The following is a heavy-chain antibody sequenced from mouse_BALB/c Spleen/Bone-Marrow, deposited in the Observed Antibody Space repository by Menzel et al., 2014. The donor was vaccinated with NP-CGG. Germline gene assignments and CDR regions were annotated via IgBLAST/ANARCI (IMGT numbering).Heavy chain of an antibody. V-gene: IGHV4-1*02. D-gene: IGHD1-2*01. CDR2: INPDSSTI. Sequence: VQLKESGGGLVQPGGSLKLSCAASGFDFSRYWMSWVRQAPGKGLEWIGEINPDSSTINYTPSLKDKLIISRDNAKNTLYLQMSKVRSEDTALYYCARQGYYGYSDYWGQGTTLTVSS. J-gene: IGHJ2*01. CDR3: ARQGYYGYSDY. CDR1: GFDFSRYW.